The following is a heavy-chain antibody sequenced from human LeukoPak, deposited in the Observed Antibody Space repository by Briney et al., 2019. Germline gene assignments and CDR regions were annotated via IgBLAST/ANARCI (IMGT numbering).Heavy chain of an antibody. D-gene: IGHD3-10*01. CDR2: INPSAGST. CDR1: GYTFTSYY. J-gene: IGHJ4*02. Sequence: GASVKVSCKASGYTFTSYYLHWVRQAPGQGLEWMGIINPSAGSTSYAQKFQGRVTLTRDMSTSTVCMEVSSLRSEDTAVYYCARDLRFGELSFLPFDYWGQGTLVTVSS. V-gene: IGHV1-46*01. CDR3: ARDLRFGELSFLPFDY.